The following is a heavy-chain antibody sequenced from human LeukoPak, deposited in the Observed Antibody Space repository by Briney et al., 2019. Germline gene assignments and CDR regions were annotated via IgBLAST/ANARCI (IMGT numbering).Heavy chain of an antibody. V-gene: IGHV3-11*01. CDR1: GFNFGDSY. CDR3: ARGKRSFDY. D-gene: IGHD6-6*01. Sequence: PGGSLRLSCAAAGFNFGDSYMSWIRQAPGKGLEWVSYISSRSYSTYYAASVKGRFTISRDNTQNSLFLHMNSLRAEDTAVYYCARGKRSFDYWGQGTLVTVSS. J-gene: IGHJ4*02. CDR2: ISSRSYST.